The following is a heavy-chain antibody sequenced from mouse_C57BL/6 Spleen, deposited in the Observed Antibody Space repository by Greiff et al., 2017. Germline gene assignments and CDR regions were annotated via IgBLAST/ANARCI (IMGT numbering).Heavy chain of an antibody. V-gene: IGHV14-3*01. J-gene: IGHJ4*01. D-gene: IGHD1-1*01. CDR3: AGDSTTVVPYAMDY. CDR2: IDPANGNT. CDR1: GFNIKNTY. Sequence: EVQLVESVAELVRPGASVKLSCTASGFNIKNTYMHWVKQRPEQGLEWIGRIDPANGNTKYAPKFQGKATITADTSSNTAYLQLSSLTSEDTAIYYCAGDSTTVVPYAMDYWGQGTSVTVSS.